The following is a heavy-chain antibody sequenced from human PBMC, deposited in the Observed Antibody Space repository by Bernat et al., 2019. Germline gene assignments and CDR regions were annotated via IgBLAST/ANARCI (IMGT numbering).Heavy chain of an antibody. CDR2: ISYDGSNK. D-gene: IGHD3-3*01. CDR1: GFTFSSYG. Sequence: VQLVESGGVVVQPGRSLRLSCAASGFTFSSYGMHWVRQAPGKGLEWVAVISYDGSNKYYADSVKGRFTISRDNAKNSLYLQMNSLRAEDTAVYYCARVFGTGYFDYWGQGTLVTVSS. V-gene: IGHV3-30*03. J-gene: IGHJ4*02. CDR3: ARVFGTGYFDY.